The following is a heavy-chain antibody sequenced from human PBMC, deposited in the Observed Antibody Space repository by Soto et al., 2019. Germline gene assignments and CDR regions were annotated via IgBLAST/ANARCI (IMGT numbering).Heavy chain of an antibody. Sequence: QLQLQESGPGLVKPSETLSLTCTVSGGSISSSSYYWGWIRQPPGKGLEWIGSIYYSGSTYYNPSLKSRVTISVDTSKNQFSLKLSSVTAADTAVYYCARNPVPAAIWCYFDYWGQGTLVTVSS. J-gene: IGHJ4*02. CDR2: IYYSGST. CDR1: GGSISSSSYY. CDR3: ARNPVPAAIWCYFDY. V-gene: IGHV4-39*01. D-gene: IGHD2-2*01.